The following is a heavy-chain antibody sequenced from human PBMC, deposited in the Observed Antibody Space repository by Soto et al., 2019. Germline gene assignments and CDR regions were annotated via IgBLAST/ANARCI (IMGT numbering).Heavy chain of an antibody. D-gene: IGHD6-13*01. CDR1: GFTFSSYW. Sequence: PGGSLRLSCAASGFTFSSYWMHWVRQAPGKGLVWVSRINSDGSSTSYADSVKGRFTISRDNAKNTLYLQMNSLRAEDTAVYYCARGGYSRSWYAEYFQHWGQGTLVTVS. CDR3: ARGGYSRSWYAEYFQH. J-gene: IGHJ1*01. V-gene: IGHV3-74*01. CDR2: INSDGSST.